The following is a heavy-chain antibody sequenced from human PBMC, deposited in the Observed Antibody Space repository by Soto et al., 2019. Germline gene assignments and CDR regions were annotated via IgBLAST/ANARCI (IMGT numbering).Heavy chain of an antibody. J-gene: IGHJ4*02. CDR1: GGSIITSSYD. Sequence: QLQLLESGPGLVKPSETLFLSCTVSGGSIITSSYDWDWIRQPPGKGLEWIGSIYYRDNTYYSPSLKSRVTISLDTSKNQFSLNLNSVTAADTAVYYCARLDSSGALDHWGRGTLVTVSS. CDR3: ARLDSSGALDH. V-gene: IGHV4-39*01. D-gene: IGHD3-22*01. CDR2: IYYRDNT.